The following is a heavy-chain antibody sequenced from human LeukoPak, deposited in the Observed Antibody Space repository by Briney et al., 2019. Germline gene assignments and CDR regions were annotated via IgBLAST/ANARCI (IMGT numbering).Heavy chain of an antibody. D-gene: IGHD4-23*01. V-gene: IGHV3-30-3*01. CDR3: ARGGHSLDY. Sequence: GGSLRLSCAASGFTFSSYAMHWVRQAPGKGLEWVAVISYDGSNKYYADSVKGRFTISRDNSKNTLYLQMNSLRAEDTAVYYCARGGHSLDYWGQGTLVTVSS. CDR2: ISYDGSNK. J-gene: IGHJ4*02. CDR1: GFTFSSYA.